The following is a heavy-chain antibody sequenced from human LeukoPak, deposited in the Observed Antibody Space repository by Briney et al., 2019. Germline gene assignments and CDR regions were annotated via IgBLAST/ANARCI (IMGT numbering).Heavy chain of an antibody. J-gene: IGHJ4*02. V-gene: IGHV3-11*01. Sequence: GGSLRLSCAASGFTFSDYYMSWIRQAPGKGLEWVSYISSSGSTIYYADSVKGRFTISRDNAKNSLYLQMNSLRAGDTAVYYCATVSTITMVRGVIKAFPYFDYWGQGTLVTVSS. D-gene: IGHD3-10*01. CDR3: ATVSTITMVRGVIKAFPYFDY. CDR1: GFTFSDYY. CDR2: ISSSGSTI.